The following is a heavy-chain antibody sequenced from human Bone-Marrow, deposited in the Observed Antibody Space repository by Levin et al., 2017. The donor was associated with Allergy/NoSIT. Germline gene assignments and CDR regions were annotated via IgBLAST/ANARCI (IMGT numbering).Heavy chain of an antibody. Sequence: SQTLSLTCAISGDSISSNRDAWSWIRQSPSRGLEWRGRTYYRSKWYTDYAVSVKGRISINPDTAKNQFSLQLNSVTLEDTAIYYCAREERIRSWPFFGWFDPWGQGTLVTVSS. CDR1: GDSISSNRDA. CDR2: TYYRSKWYT. J-gene: IGHJ5*01. CDR3: AREERIRSWPFFGWFDP. V-gene: IGHV6-1*01. D-gene: IGHD3-3*01.